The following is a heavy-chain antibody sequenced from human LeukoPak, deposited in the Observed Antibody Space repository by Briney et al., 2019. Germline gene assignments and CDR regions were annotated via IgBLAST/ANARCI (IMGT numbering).Heavy chain of an antibody. J-gene: IGHJ4*02. Sequence: GGSLRLSCAASGFTFSSYAMSWVRQAPGKGLEWVSYISSSGSTIYYADSVKGRFTISRDNAKNSLYLQMNSLRAEDTAVYYCAREHSSGWYGGYYWGQGTLVTVSS. D-gene: IGHD6-19*01. V-gene: IGHV3-48*04. CDR1: GFTFSSYA. CDR2: ISSSGSTI. CDR3: AREHSSGWYGGYY.